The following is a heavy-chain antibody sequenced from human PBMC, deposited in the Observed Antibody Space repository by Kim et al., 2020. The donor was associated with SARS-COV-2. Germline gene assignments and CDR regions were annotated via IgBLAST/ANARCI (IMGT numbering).Heavy chain of an antibody. V-gene: IGHV4-59*01. CDR1: GGSISSYY. J-gene: IGHJ6*01. CDR3: ARLVATCGGSCYSYYYYG. CDR2: IYYSGST. D-gene: IGHD2-15*01. Sequence: SETLSLTCTVSGGSISSYYWSWIRQPPGKGLEWIGYIYYSGSTNYNPSLKSRVTISVDTSKNQFSLKLSSVTAADTAVYYCARLVATCGGSCYSYYYYG.